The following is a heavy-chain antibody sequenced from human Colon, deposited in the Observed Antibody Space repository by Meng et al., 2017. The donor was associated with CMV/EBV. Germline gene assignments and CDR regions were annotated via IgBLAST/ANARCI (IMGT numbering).Heavy chain of an antibody. D-gene: IGHD3-10*01. CDR2: ISGGGTNT. J-gene: IGHJ4*02. CDR3: AKDQRIWGV. V-gene: IGHV3-23*01. CDR1: GFTFSIYA. Sequence: LRLSCEASGFTFSIYAMSWVRQPSGKGLEWVSSISGGGTNTYYADSVKGRFTISRDNSKHILYLQMNSLRAEDTAVYYCAKDQRIWGVGGQGTLVTVSS.